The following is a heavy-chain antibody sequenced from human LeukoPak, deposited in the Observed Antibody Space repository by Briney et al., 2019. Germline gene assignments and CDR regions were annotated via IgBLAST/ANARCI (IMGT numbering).Heavy chain of an antibody. CDR3: ASESRYCSSTSCYGGLDP. D-gene: IGHD2-2*01. CDR1: GDNFSNYV. J-gene: IGHJ5*02. Sequence: ASVKVSCKASGDNFSNYVITWVRQAPGQGLEWMGRIIPIFGTANYAQKFQGRVTITSDESTSTAYMELSSLRAEDTAVYYCASESRYCSSTSCYGGLDPWGQGTLVTVSS. CDR2: IIPIFGTA. V-gene: IGHV1-69*15.